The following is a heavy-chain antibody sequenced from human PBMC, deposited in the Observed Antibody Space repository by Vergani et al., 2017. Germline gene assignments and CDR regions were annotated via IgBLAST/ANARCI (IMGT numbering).Heavy chain of an antibody. D-gene: IGHD2-21*01. V-gene: IGHV3-33*01. CDR1: GFTFSSYG. CDR2: IWYDGSNK. Sequence: QVQLVESGGGVVQPGRSLRLSCAASGFTFSSYGMHWVRQAPGKGLEWVAVIWYDGSNKYYADSVKGRFTISRYNSKNTVYLQMNSLRGEDTAVYSCARDTAAYGFDYWGQGTLVTVSS. CDR3: ARDTAAYGFDY. J-gene: IGHJ4*02.